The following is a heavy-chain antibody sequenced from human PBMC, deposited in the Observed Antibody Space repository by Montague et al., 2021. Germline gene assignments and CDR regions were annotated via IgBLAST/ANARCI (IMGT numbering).Heavy chain of an antibody. J-gene: IGHJ5*02. CDR1: GGSFSGYY. Sequence: SETLSLTCTVYGGSFSGYYWSWICQSPGKGLEWIGEINHSGSTNYNPSLKSRVTISEDTSKNQFSLKLSSVNAADTAVYYCARRGVVTGWFDPWGQGTLVTVAS. V-gene: IGHV4-34*01. CDR3: ARRGVVTGWFDP. CDR2: INHSGST. D-gene: IGHD2-21*02.